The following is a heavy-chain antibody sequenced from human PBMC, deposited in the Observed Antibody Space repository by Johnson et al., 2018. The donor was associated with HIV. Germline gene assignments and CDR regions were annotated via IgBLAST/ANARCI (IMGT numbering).Heavy chain of an antibody. D-gene: IGHD6-19*01. CDR3: ARDSDQYSSGWYEQLDAFDI. CDR2: IYSGGTT. Sequence: QVLLVESGGGVVQPGRSLRLSCAASGFTFSSYALHWVRQAPGKGLEWVAVIYSGGTTYHADSVKGRFIISRDNSKSTLYLQMNSLRGEDTAVYYCARDSDQYSSGWYEQLDAFDIWGQGTLVTVSS. V-gene: IGHV3-30*14. CDR1: GFTFSSYA. J-gene: IGHJ3*02.